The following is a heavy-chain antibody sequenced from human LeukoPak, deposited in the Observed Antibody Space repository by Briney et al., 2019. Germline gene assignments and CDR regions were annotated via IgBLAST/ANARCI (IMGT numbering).Heavy chain of an antibody. CDR1: GYTFTSYG. CDR3: ARLDYVWGSYRTYYFDY. D-gene: IGHD3-16*02. CDR2: ISAYNGNT. Sequence: GASVKVSCKASGYTFTSYGISWVRQAPGQGLEWMGWISAYNGNTNYAQKLQGRVTMTTDTSTSTAYMELRSLRSDDTAVYYCARLDYVWGSYRTYYFDYWGQGTLVTVSS. V-gene: IGHV1-18*01. J-gene: IGHJ4*02.